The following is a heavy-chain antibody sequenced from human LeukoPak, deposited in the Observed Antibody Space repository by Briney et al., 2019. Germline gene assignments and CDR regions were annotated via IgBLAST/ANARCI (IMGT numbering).Heavy chain of an antibody. J-gene: IGHJ4*02. D-gene: IGHD4-17*01. CDR3: ARENGDYVFDY. CDR2: ISSSSTI. Sequence: GGSLRLSCAASGFTFSSYSMNWVRQAPGKGLEWVSYISSSSTIYYADSVKGRFTISRDNAKNSLYLQMNSLRAEDTAVYYCARENGDYVFDYWGQGTLVTVSS. CDR1: GFTFSSYS. V-gene: IGHV3-48*01.